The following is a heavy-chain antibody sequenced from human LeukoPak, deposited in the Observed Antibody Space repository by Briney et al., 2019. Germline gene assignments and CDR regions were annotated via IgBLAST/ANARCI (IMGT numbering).Heavy chain of an antibody. V-gene: IGHV3-23*01. D-gene: IGHD3-22*01. CDR2: ISGSGDTT. Sequence: GGSLRLSCTASRFTFSTYAMSWVRQAPGKGLEWVSSISGSGDTTYYTGSVKGRFTISRDNSKNALYLQMNSLRAEDTAVYYCARDYYDSSGYYYLSDYWGQGTLVTVSS. CDR3: ARDYYDSSGYYYLSDY. J-gene: IGHJ4*02. CDR1: RFTFSTYA.